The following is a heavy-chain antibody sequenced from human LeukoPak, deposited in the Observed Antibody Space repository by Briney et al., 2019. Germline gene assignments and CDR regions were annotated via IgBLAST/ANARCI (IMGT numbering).Heavy chain of an antibody. Sequence: ASVKVSCKASGYTFTGYYMHWVRQAPGQGLEWMGWINPNSGGTNYTQKFQGRVTVTRDTSISTAYMELSRLRSDDTAVYYCARVMVRGVIGSFLFAYWGQGTLVTVSS. J-gene: IGHJ4*02. CDR3: ARVMVRGVIGSFLFAY. D-gene: IGHD3-10*01. CDR1: GYTFTGYY. V-gene: IGHV1-2*02. CDR2: INPNSGGT.